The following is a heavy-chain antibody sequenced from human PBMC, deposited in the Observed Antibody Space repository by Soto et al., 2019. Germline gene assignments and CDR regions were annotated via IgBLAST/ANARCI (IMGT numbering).Heavy chain of an antibody. CDR1: DYSVSDGYY. CDR3: ARSGDDYGSYVDY. V-gene: IGHV4-38-2*01. J-gene: IGHJ4*02. Sequence: PSETLSLTCAVSDYSVSDGYYLGWIRQPPGKGLEWIGSINRSEKTYYNPSLKSRLTISVDTSKNQISLTLSSVTAADTAIYYCARSGDDYGSYVDYWGQGTLVTVSS. CDR2: INRSEKT. D-gene: IGHD4-17*01.